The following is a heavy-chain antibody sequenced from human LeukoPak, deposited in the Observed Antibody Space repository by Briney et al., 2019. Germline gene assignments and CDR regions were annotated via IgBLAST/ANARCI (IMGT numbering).Heavy chain of an antibody. D-gene: IGHD2-8*01. CDR1: GYTFTGYY. J-gene: IGHJ6*03. CDR2: INPNSGGT. Sequence: ASVKVSCKAPGYTFTGYYMHWVRQAPGQGLEWMGWINPNSGGTNYAQKFQGRVTMTRDTSISTAYMELSRLRSDDTAVYYCARDRSGYCTNGVCSSHPYYYYYYMDVWGKGTTVTVSS. V-gene: IGHV1-2*02. CDR3: ARDRSGYCTNGVCSSHPYYYYYYMDV.